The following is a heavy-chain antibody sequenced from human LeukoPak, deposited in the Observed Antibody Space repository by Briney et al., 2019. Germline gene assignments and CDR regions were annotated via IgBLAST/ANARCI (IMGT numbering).Heavy chain of an antibody. Sequence: SETLSLTCTVSGGSISSGDYYWSWIRRPPGKGLEWIGYIYYSGSTYYNPSLKSRVTISVDTSKNQFSLKLSSVTAADTAVYYCARDVVDYGSGTGGGYYYYGMDVWGQGTTVTVSS. CDR3: ARDVVDYGSGTGGGYYYYGMDV. J-gene: IGHJ6*02. CDR1: GGSISSGDYY. V-gene: IGHV4-30-4*01. CDR2: IYYSGST. D-gene: IGHD3-10*01.